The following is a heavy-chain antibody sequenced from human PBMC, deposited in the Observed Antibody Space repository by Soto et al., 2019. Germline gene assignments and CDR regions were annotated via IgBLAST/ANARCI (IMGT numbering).Heavy chain of an antibody. CDR1: GGTFNTYA. CDR2: ISPMFGAA. V-gene: IGHV1-69*19. Sequence: QVQLVQSGAEMKKPGSSVKVSCQSSGGTFNTYAMNWVRQAPGQGPEWMGDISPMFGAANYAPKFQGRVTINADESNGKSYLQLSSLTSEDPALYFCAREVQVHTPAFVYWGQGTLVTVSS. J-gene: IGHJ4*02. D-gene: IGHD3-10*01. CDR3: AREVQVHTPAFVY.